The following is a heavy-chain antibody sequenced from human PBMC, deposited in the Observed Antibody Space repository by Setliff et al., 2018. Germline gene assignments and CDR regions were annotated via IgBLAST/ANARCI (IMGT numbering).Heavy chain of an antibody. CDR1: GGFITSGSNY. J-gene: IGHJ5*01. D-gene: IGHD2-15*01. CDR3: ARARYCSGGRCYWTWLDS. Sequence: SETLSLTCTVSGGFITSGSNYWSWIRQPAGRGLEWMGHIDPSGNTNYHPSLRSRVTISVDTSKNQFSLKLSSVSAADTAVYYCARARYCSGGRCYWTWLDSWAQGTLVTVSS. CDR2: IDPSGNT. V-gene: IGHV4-61*09.